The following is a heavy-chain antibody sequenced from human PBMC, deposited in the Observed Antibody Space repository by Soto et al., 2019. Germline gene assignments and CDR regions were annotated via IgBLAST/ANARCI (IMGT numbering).Heavy chain of an antibody. J-gene: IGHJ4*02. V-gene: IGHV1-18*01. Sequence: ASVKVSCKASGYTFTSYGISWVRQAPGQGLEWMGWISAYNGNTNYAQKLQGRVTMTTDTSTSTAYMELRSLRSDDTAVYYCARFIPDTAMTQIDFWGRGTLVTVSS. CDR1: GYTFTSYG. D-gene: IGHD5-18*01. CDR2: ISAYNGNT. CDR3: ARFIPDTAMTQIDF.